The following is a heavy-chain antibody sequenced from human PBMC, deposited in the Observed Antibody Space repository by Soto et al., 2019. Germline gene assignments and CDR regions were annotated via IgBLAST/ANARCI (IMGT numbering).Heavy chain of an antibody. CDR3: ARDLAFGLSDY. CDR1: GYTFTSYA. V-gene: IGHV1-3*05. D-gene: IGHD3-10*01. CDR2: INAGNGNT. J-gene: IGHJ4*02. Sequence: QVQLVQSGAEEKKPGASVKVSCKASGYTFTSYAMHWVRQAPGQRLEWMGWINAGNGNTKYSQKFQGRVTITRDTSASTGYMELSSLRSEDTAVYYCARDLAFGLSDYWGQGTLVTVSS.